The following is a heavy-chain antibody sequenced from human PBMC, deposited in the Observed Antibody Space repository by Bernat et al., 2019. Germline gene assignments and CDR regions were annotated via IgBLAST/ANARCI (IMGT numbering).Heavy chain of an antibody. D-gene: IGHD3-10*01. J-gene: IGHJ4*02. CDR1: GGTFSSYT. CDR3: AREKEMGYYGSGSSD. Sequence: GAEVKKPGSSVKVSCKASGGTFSSYTISWVRQAPGQGLEWMGRIIPILGIANYAQKFRGRVTITADKSTSTAYMELSSLRSEDTAVYYCAREKEMGYYGSGSSDWGQGTLVTVSS. CDR2: IIPILGIA. V-gene: IGHV1-69*04.